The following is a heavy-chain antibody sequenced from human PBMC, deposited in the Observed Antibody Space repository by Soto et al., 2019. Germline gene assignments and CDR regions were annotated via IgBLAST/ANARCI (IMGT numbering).Heavy chain of an antibody. Sequence: LRLSCAASGFTFDDYAMHWVRQAPGKGLEWVSGISWNSGSIGYADSVKGRFTISRDNAKNSLYLQMNSLRAEGTALYYCAKDRTGSGSWYASYYGRGVWDQGPTVTVAS. D-gene: IGHD6-13*01. V-gene: IGHV3-9*01. CDR2: ISWNSGSI. CDR3: AKDRTGSGSWYASYYGRGV. CDR1: GFTFDDYA. J-gene: IGHJ6*02.